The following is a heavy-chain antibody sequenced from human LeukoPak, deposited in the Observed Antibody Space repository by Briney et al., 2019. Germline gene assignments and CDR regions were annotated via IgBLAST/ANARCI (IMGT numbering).Heavy chain of an antibody. J-gene: IGHJ3*02. Sequence: PGGSLRLSCAASGFTFSSYWMSWVRQAPGKGLEWVANIKQDGSEKYYVDSVKGRFTISRDNAKNSLYLQMNSLRAEDTAMYYCARQWFGVAPSRNDAFDIWGQGTMVTVSS. D-gene: IGHD3-10*01. CDR2: IKQDGSEK. CDR3: ARQWFGVAPSRNDAFDI. CDR1: GFTFSSYW. V-gene: IGHV3-7*01.